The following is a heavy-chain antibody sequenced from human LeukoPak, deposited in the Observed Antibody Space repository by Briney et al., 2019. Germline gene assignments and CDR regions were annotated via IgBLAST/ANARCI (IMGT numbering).Heavy chain of an antibody. CDR3: ARAAKRVTMIVVVKSEAFDI. CDR2: IYYSGST. CDR1: GGSISSSSYY. J-gene: IGHJ3*02. Sequence: SETLSLTCTVSGGSISSSSYYWGWIRRPPGKGLEWIGSIYYSGSTYYNPSLKSRVTISVDTSKNQFSLKLSSVTAADTAVYYCARAAKRVTMIVVVKSEAFDIWGQGTMVTVSS. V-gene: IGHV4-39*07. D-gene: IGHD3-22*01.